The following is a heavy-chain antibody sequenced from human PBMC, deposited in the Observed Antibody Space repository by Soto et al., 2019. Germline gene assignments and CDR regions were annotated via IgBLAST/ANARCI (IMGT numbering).Heavy chain of an antibody. V-gene: IGHV4-4*02. CDR2: IYYSGSV. CDR3: ARDRGVTTGVAWFDA. CDR1: GGSIISSNW. Sequence: QVQLQESGPGLVEPSGTLSLTCAVSGGSIISSNWSSWVRQPPGKGLEWIGEIYYSGSVNYNPSLQSRVTVSLDKSKNHFSLKLKSVTAADTAVYYCARDRGVTTGVAWFDAWGQGTLVTVSS. D-gene: IGHD4-17*01. J-gene: IGHJ5*02.